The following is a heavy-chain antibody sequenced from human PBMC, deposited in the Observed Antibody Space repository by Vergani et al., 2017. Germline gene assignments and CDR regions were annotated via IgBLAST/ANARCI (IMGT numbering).Heavy chain of an antibody. J-gene: IGHJ5*02. CDR2: IYHSGST. CDR1: GYSISSGYY. Sequence: QVQLQESGPGLVKPSETLSLTCTVSGYSISSGYYWGWIRQPPGKGLEWIGSIYHSGSTYYNPSLKSRVTISVDTSKNQFSLKLSSVTAADTAVYYCASDSGGYVWGSYEAWFDPWGQGNLVTVSS. CDR3: ASDSGGYVWGSYEAWFDP. V-gene: IGHV4-38-2*02. D-gene: IGHD3-16*01.